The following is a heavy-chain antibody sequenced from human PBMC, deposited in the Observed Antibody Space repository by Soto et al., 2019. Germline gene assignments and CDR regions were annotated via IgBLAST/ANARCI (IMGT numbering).Heavy chain of an antibody. CDR2: INPNSGGT. CDR3: ARDTRGYSGQRGFDY. CDR1: GYTFTGYY. V-gene: IGHV1-2*04. Sequence: GASVKVSCKASGYTFTGYYMHWVLQAPGQGLEWMGWINPNSGGTNYAQKFQGWVTMTRDTPISTAYMELSRLRSDDTAVYYCARDTRGYSGQRGFDYWGQGTLVTVSS. D-gene: IGHD5-12*01. J-gene: IGHJ4*02.